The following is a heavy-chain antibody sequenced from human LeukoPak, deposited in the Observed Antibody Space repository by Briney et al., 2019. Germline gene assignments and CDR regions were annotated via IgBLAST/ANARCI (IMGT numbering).Heavy chain of an antibody. Sequence: GGSLRLSCAASGFTFSTYNMNWVRQAPGKGLEWVSSISSSGSTIYYADSVKGRFTISRDNAKNSLYLQMNSLRAEDTAVYYCARVGMEITMVRGNYYMDVWGKGTTVTISS. CDR1: GFTFSTYN. J-gene: IGHJ6*03. D-gene: IGHD3-10*01. V-gene: IGHV3-48*04. CDR3: ARVGMEITMVRGNYYMDV. CDR2: ISSSGSTI.